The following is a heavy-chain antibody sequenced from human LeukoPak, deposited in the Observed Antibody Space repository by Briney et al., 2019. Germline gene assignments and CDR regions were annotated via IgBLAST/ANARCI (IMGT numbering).Heavy chain of an antibody. CDR2: IYYSGST. J-gene: IGHJ4*02. CDR3: ARGAARNDFWSGYSEGLLDY. CDR1: GGSISSYY. Sequence: SETLSLTCTVFGGSISSYYWSWIRQPPGKGLEWIGYIYYSGSTNYNPSLKSRVTISVDTSKNQFSLKLSSVTAADTAVYYCARGAARNDFWSGYSEGLLDYWGQGTLVTVSS. V-gene: IGHV4-59*01. D-gene: IGHD3-3*01.